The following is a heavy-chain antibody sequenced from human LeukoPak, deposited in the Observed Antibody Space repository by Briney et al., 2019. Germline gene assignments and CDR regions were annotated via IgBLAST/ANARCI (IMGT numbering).Heavy chain of an antibody. CDR3: AKRKYPDGGLDY. CDR2: ISGSGGST. V-gene: IGHV3-23*01. Sequence: GGSLRLSCAASGFTFSSYAMSWVRQAPGKGLEWVSAISGSGGSTYYADSVKGRFTISRDNSKSTLYLQMNSLRAEDTAVYYCAKRKYPDGGLDYWGQGTLVTVSS. J-gene: IGHJ4*02. CDR1: GFTFSSYA. D-gene: IGHD1-14*01.